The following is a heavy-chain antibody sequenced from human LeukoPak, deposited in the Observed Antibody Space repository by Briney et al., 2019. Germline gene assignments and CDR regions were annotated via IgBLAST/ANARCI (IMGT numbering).Heavy chain of an antibody. CDR3: ARPYIKRVLEWQNAFDI. J-gene: IGHJ3*02. Sequence: PLASVKVSCKASGYTLTSYGISWVRQAPGQGLEWMGGTIPRLQTSTYAQKFESRVTITADESTTTAYMELSSLRSDDTAVYYCARPYIKRVLEWQNAFDIWGQGTMVTVSS. D-gene: IGHD3-3*01. CDR2: TIPRLQTS. CDR1: GYTLTSYG. V-gene: IGHV1-69*13.